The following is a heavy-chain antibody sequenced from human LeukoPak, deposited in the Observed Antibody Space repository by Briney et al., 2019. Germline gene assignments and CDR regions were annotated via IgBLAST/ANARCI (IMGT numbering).Heavy chain of an antibody. V-gene: IGHV4-39*07. CDR2: VYYSGTT. CDR3: TRVSRSGSYGYYSDY. D-gene: IGHD1-26*01. J-gene: IGHJ4*02. Sequence: SETLSLTCTVSGGSISSSLYYWGWIRQPPGKGLEWIGNVYYSGTTYYNPSLNSRVTISLNTSKNQLSLKLYTVTAADTAVYYCTRVSRSGSYGYYSDYWGQGTLVTVSS. CDR1: GGSISSSLYY.